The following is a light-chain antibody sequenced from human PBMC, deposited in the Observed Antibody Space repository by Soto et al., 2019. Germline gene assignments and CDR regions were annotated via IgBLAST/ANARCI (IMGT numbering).Light chain of an antibody. CDR3: QSYDRTNQV. CDR2: KHN. Sequence: NFMLTQPHSVSESPGKTVTISCTGSSGSIASNYVQWYQQRPGSAPTTVIYKHNQRPSGVSDRFSGSIDSSSNSASLTISGLKTEDEADYYCQSYDRTNQVFGGGTKVTVL. V-gene: IGLV6-57*02. CDR1: SGSIASNY. J-gene: IGLJ3*02.